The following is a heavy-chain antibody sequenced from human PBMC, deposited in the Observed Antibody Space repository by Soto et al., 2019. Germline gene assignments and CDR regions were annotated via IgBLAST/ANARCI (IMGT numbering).Heavy chain of an antibody. V-gene: IGHV4-39*01. J-gene: IGHJ5*02. Sequence: SETLSLTCTVSGGSFGSSAYYWGWVRRAPGKGLEWIGSINSSGSTFSNPSLKSRVTLSVDTSKNQFSLKLTSVTAADTALYYCSRRAPEGFDPWGQGTLVTVSS. CDR2: INSSGST. CDR3: SRRAPEGFDP. CDR1: GGSFGSSAYY.